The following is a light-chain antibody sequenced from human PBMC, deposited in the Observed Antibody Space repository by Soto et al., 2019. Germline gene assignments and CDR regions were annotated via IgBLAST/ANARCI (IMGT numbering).Light chain of an antibody. CDR1: QDAGSW. J-gene: IGKJ4*01. V-gene: IGKV1-12*01. CDR3: QHADGLRALT. Sequence: DIQMTQSHPYVSASVGDRVTISCRASQDAGSWLSWFHQKPGGAPNLLIFHTSRKKSGVPPRFAGRGSGTECSLTISSLQNADFGTYNCQHADGLRALTFGGGT. CDR2: HTS.